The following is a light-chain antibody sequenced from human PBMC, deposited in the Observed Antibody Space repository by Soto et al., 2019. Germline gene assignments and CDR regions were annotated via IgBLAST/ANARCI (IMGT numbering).Light chain of an antibody. J-gene: IGKJ5*01. Sequence: DIQMTQSPSSVSASVGDRVTITCRASQDISSWLAWYQQKPGKVPELLIYAASNLKSGVPSRFSGSGSGTDFTLTISSLQPEDFASYYCQQANSFPITFGQGTRVEIK. CDR1: QDISSW. CDR2: AAS. V-gene: IGKV1-12*01. CDR3: QQANSFPIT.